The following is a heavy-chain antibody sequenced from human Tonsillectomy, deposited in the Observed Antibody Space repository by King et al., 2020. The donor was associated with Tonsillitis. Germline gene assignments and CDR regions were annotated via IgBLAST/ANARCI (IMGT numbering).Heavy chain of an antibody. V-gene: IGHV4-31*03. J-gene: IGHJ5*02. CDR2: IYYSGDT. D-gene: IGHD2-15*01. CDR3: ARYEGGVFDP. Sequence: QLQESGPGLVKPSQTLSLTCTVSGGSISGGAYYWSWIRQHPGKGLEWIGYIYYSGDTYYNPSLRSRLTISVDTPKNQFSLKLRSVTAADTAVYFCARYEGGVFDPWGQGTLVTVSS. CDR1: GGSISGGAYY.